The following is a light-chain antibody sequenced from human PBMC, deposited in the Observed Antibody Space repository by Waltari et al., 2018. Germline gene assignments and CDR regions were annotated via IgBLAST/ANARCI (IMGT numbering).Light chain of an antibody. CDR3: QQSHSVPYT. J-gene: IGKJ2*01. CDR1: QDINRN. V-gene: IGKV1-39*01. CDR2: GAS. Sequence: DLQMNQSPSSLSPSVRDRITISCRASQDINRNLNWYQKQLGKAPKLLIYGASNLQSGVPSRFSGSGSETDYTLIISSLQPEDSASYFCQQSHSVPYTFGQETKLVIK.